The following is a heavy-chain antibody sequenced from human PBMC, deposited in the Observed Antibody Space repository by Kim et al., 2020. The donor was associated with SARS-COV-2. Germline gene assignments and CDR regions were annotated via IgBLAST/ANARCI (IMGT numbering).Heavy chain of an antibody. CDR1: GYTLTELS. CDR3: ATGPPFIVGATGDRFFYYGMDV. V-gene: IGHV1-24*01. CDR2: FDPEDGET. D-gene: IGHD1-26*01. J-gene: IGHJ6*02. Sequence: ASVKVSCKVSGYTLTELSMHWVRQAPGKWLEWMGGFDPEDGETIYAQKFQGRVTMTEDTSTDTAYMELSSLRSEDTAVYYCATGPPFIVGATGDRFFYYGMDVWGQGTTVTVSS.